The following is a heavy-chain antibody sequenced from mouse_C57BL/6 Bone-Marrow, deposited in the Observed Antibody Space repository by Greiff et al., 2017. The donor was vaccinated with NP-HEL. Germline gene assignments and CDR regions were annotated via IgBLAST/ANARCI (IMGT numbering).Heavy chain of an antibody. J-gene: IGHJ4*01. CDR3: AIAYYSNYDDMDY. CDR2: IDPSDSYT. CDR1: GYTFTSYW. Sequence: QVQLQQPGAELVKPGASVKLSCKASGYTFTSYWMQWVKQRPGQGLEWIGEIDPSDSYTNYNQKFKGKATLTVDTSSSTAYMQLSSLTSEDSAVYYCAIAYYSNYDDMDYWGQGTSVTVSS. D-gene: IGHD2-5*01. V-gene: IGHV1-50*01.